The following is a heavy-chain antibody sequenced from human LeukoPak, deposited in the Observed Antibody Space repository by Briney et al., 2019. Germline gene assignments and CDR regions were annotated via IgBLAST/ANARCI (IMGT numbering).Heavy chain of an antibody. CDR3: VVRYFDIDY. V-gene: IGHV4-31*03. CDR2: INHSGST. J-gene: IGHJ4*02. CDR1: GGSISSGGYY. Sequence: SQTLSLTCTVSGGSISSGGYYWSWIRQHPGKGLEWIGEINHSGSTNYNPSLKSRVTISVDTSKNQFSLKLSSVTAADTAVYYCVVRYFDIDYWGQGTLVTVSS. D-gene: IGHD3-9*01.